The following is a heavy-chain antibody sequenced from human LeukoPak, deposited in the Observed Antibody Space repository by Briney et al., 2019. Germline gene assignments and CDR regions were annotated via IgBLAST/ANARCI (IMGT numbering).Heavy chain of an antibody. CDR1: GFTFSSYS. CDR3: ARESEDYYYYYGMDV. V-gene: IGHV3-21*01. CDR2: ISSSSSYI. J-gene: IGHJ6*02. Sequence: GGSLRLSCAASGFTFSSYSMNWVRQAPGKGLEWVSSISSSSSYIYYADSVKGRFTISRDNAKKSLYLQMNSLRAEDTAVYYCARESEDYYYYYGMDVWGQGTTVTVSS.